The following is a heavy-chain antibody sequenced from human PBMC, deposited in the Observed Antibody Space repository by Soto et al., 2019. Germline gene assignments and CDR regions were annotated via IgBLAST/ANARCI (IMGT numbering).Heavy chain of an antibody. D-gene: IGHD3-22*01. CDR2: VDSSGST. J-gene: IGHJ5*02. CDR3: ARLSGGSYYDSRGYYRRYNWFDP. CDR1: GGCISSRDLH. V-gene: IGHV4-61*08. Sequence: LSCAFSGGCISSRDLHYTWVPQPPGKGLAWIGYVDSSGSTNYNPSLKSRVTISVDTSKNQFSLKLSSVTAEDTAVYYCARLSGGSYYDSRGYYRRYNWFDPWGQGTPVTVSS.